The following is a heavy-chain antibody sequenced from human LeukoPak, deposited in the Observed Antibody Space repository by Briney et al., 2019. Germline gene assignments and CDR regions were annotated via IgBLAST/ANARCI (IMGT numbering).Heavy chain of an antibody. J-gene: IGHJ6*04. CDR1: GYTFTAYY. D-gene: IGHD2-2*01. V-gene: IGHV1-2*06. Sequence: ASVTVSFKASGYTFTAYYIHWVRQAPGQGLEWMGRIDPNSGGTNYAQKFQGRVTLTRDTSITTAYMELSRLRSDDTAVYYCAKARGLYCSSTSCYDCDVWGKGTTVTVSS. CDR3: AKARGLYCSSTSCYDCDV. CDR2: IDPNSGGT.